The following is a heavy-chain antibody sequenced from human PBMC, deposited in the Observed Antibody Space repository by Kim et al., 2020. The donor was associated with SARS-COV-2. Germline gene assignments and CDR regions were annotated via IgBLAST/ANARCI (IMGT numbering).Heavy chain of an antibody. D-gene: IGHD3-16*01. CDR1: GFTFSDYW. Sequence: GGSLRLSCTASGFTFSDYWIHWVRQVPGKGLVWVSRINSDGDKTSYADSVKGRFTISRDNAQKTVYLHMNSLRADDTAVFYCSRVRNYCDRSAFSTHHYYYYGLDVWRQGAPVTVSS. CDR3: SRVRNYCDRSAFSTHHYYYYGLDV. V-gene: IGHV3-74*01. CDR2: INSDGDKT. J-gene: IGHJ6*02.